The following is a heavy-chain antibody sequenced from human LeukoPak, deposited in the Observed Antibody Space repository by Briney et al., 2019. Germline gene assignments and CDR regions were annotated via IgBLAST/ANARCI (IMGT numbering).Heavy chain of an antibody. Sequence: GESLRLSCAASGFTFSRYSMNWVRQAPGKGLEWVSYISFSVNTKYYGDSVKGRFTISRDNAKNSLYLHMDSLRAEDTAVYYCARGAYSSGWAYFDHWGQGTLVTVSS. CDR1: GFTFSRYS. CDR3: ARGAYSSGWAYFDH. D-gene: IGHD6-19*01. V-gene: IGHV3-48*04. J-gene: IGHJ4*02. CDR2: ISFSVNTK.